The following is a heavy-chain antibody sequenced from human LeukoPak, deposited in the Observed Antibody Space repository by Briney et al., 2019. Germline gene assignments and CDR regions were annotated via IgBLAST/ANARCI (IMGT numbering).Heavy chain of an antibody. CDR1: GGTFSSYA. Sequence: VASVTVSCTASGGTFSSYAISWVRQAPGQGLEWMGIINPSGGSTSYAQKFQGRVTMTRDTSTSTVYMELSSLRSEDTAVYYCARGNMLARATGYSSGPAGLWGQGTLVTVSS. D-gene: IGHD6-19*01. CDR3: ARGNMLARATGYSSGPAGL. J-gene: IGHJ4*02. CDR2: INPSGGST. V-gene: IGHV1-46*01.